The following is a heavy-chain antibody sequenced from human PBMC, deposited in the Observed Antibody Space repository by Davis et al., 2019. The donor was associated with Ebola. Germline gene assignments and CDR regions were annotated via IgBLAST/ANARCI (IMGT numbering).Heavy chain of an antibody. CDR2: ISGTGATT. J-gene: IGHJ4*02. CDR1: GFIFRNYV. Sequence: GESLKISCETSGFIFRNYVMSWVRQAPGKGLEWVSVISGTGATTVYADSVQGRFTISRDNSKNTLYLQMHSLRAEDTAVYYCAREENGGLFDFWGQGALVTVSS. V-gene: IGHV3-23*01. D-gene: IGHD7-27*01. CDR3: AREENGGLFDF.